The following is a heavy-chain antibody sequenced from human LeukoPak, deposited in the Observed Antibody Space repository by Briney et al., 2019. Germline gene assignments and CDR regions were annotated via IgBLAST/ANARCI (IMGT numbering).Heavy chain of an antibody. V-gene: IGHV3-7*01. J-gene: IGHJ4*02. CDR2: IYLDGSRA. D-gene: IGHD2-21*02. Sequence: GGSLRLSCAVSGFTFTNYWMSWARQSPGKGLEWVANIYLDGSRAYYVDSVKGRFTISRDNAKNSLYLQMNSLRAEDTAVYYCARDRGNDFNSYFFDYWGQGILVTVSS. CDR1: GFTFTNYW. CDR3: ARDRGNDFNSYFFDY.